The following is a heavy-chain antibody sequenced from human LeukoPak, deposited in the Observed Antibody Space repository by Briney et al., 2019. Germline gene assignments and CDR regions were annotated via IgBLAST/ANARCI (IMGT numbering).Heavy chain of an antibody. D-gene: IGHD4-23*01. V-gene: IGHV3-23*01. Sequence: PGGSLRLSCAASGFTFSSYAMTWVRQAPGKGLEWVSTISGSGGSTYYADSVRGRFTISRDNSKNTLYLQMNSLRAEDTAVYYCASLGPHYGGNSADYWGQGTLVTVSS. CDR2: ISGSGGST. CDR3: ASLGPHYGGNSADY. J-gene: IGHJ4*02. CDR1: GFTFSSYA.